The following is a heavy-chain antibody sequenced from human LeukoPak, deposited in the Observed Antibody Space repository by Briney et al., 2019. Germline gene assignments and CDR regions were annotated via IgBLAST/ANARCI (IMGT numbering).Heavy chain of an antibody. CDR3: ATVVGGFGGELPEFDP. CDR2: FDPEDGET. Sequence: ASVKVSCKVSGYTLTELSMHWVRQAPGKGLEWMGGFDPEDGETIYAQKFQGRVTMTEDTSTDTAYMELSSLRSEDTAVYYCATVVGGFGGELPEFDPWGQGTLVTVSS. D-gene: IGHD1-26*01. J-gene: IGHJ5*02. V-gene: IGHV1-24*01. CDR1: GYTLTELS.